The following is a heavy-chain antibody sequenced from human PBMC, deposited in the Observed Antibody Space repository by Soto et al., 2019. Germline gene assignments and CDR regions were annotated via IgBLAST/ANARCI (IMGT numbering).Heavy chain of an antibody. Sequence: GASVKVSCKASGYTFTSYYMHWVRQAPGQRLEWMGIINPSGGSTSYAQKFQGRVTMTRDASTSTVYMELSSLRSVDTAVYYCARGHDFWSGYYPLYYYGMDVWGKGTTVTVSS. D-gene: IGHD3-3*01. CDR1: GYTFTSYY. J-gene: IGHJ6*04. V-gene: IGHV1-46*01. CDR2: INPSGGST. CDR3: ARGHDFWSGYYPLYYYGMDV.